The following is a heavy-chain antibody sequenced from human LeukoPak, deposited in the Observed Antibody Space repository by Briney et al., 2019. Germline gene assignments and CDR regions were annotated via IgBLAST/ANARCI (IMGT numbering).Heavy chain of an antibody. CDR1: GFTFTTFW. Sequence: GSLRLSCAASGFTFTTFWMSWVRQAPGKGLEWIGEINHSGSSDYNPSLKSRVTISVDKSKNQFSLKLSSVTAADTAVYYCARGYSSSWYAYWGQGTLVTVSS. J-gene: IGHJ4*02. D-gene: IGHD6-13*01. CDR2: INHSGSS. V-gene: IGHV4-34*01. CDR3: ARGYSSSWYAY.